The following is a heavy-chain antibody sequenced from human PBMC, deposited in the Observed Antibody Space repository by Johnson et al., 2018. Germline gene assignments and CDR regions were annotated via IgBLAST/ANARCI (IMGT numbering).Heavy chain of an antibody. Sequence: VQLVQSGGGLVQPGGSLSLSCAASGFTFSSYAMSWVRQAPGKGLAWVSAIGGSGGSTYYADSVKGRFTISRENSKNTLYLQMNSLRAEDTAVYYCAKDMTTVTYYYGMDVWGQGTTVTVSS. CDR3: AKDMTTVTYYYGMDV. V-gene: IGHV3-23*04. J-gene: IGHJ6*02. CDR2: IGGSGGST. D-gene: IGHD4-17*01. CDR1: GFTFSSYA.